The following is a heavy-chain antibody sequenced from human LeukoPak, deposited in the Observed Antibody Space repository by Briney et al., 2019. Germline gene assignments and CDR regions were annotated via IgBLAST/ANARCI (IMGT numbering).Heavy chain of an antibody. CDR2: INHSGST. Sequence: SETLSLTCTVSGGSISSSSYYWGWIRQPPGKGLEWIGEINHSGSTNYNPSLKSRVTISVDTSKNQFSLKLSSVTAADTAVYYCAREEVYPYYYYYGMDVWGQGTTVTVSS. V-gene: IGHV4-39*07. CDR1: GGSISSSSYY. CDR3: AREEVYPYYYYYGMDV. D-gene: IGHD1-20*01. J-gene: IGHJ6*02.